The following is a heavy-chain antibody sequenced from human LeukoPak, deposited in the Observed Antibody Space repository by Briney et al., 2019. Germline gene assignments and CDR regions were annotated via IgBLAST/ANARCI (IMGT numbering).Heavy chain of an antibody. Sequence: SETLSLTCTVSGGSISSYYWSWVRQPPGKGLEWIGYIYYSGSNNYNPSLKSRVTISVDTPKNQFSLKLSSVTAADTAVYYCARDRWEPDYWGQGTLVTVSS. J-gene: IGHJ4*02. CDR3: ARDRWEPDY. CDR1: GGSISSYY. V-gene: IGHV4-59*01. D-gene: IGHD1-26*01. CDR2: IYYSGSN.